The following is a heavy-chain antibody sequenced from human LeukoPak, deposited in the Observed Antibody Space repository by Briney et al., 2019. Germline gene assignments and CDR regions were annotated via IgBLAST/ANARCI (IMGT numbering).Heavy chain of an antibody. CDR1: GFTFSSYA. Sequence: PGGSLRLSCAASGFTFSSYAMSWVRQAPGKGLEWVAGISYDGSIKVYADSVRGRFTISRDNSKNTLYLQMNSLRAEDTAVYYCARDRVVPAAILVVGVQTGYYYYMDVWGKGTTVTVSS. J-gene: IGHJ6*03. CDR3: ARDRVVPAAILVVGVQTGYYYYMDV. V-gene: IGHV3-30-3*01. D-gene: IGHD2-2*02. CDR2: ISYDGSIK.